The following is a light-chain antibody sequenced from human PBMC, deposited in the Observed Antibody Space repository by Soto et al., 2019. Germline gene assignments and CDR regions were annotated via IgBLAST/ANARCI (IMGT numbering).Light chain of an antibody. V-gene: IGKV1-9*01. J-gene: IGKJ5*01. CDR2: AAS. Sequence: DIQLTQSPSFLSASVGDRVTITCRAGQGINSYLAWYQQKPGKVPKLLIYAASTLQSGVPSRFSGSGSGTEFTLTISSLQPEDFATYYCQQINSYPITFGQGTRLEIK. CDR1: QGINSY. CDR3: QQINSYPIT.